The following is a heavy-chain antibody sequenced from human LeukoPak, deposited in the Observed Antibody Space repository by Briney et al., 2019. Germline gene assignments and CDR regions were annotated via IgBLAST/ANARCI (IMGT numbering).Heavy chain of an antibody. CDR2: IRSKAYGGTT. Sequence: GGSLRLSCTASGFTFGDYAMSWFRQAPGKGLEGVGFIRSKAYGGTTEYAASVKGRFTISRDDSKSIAYLQMNSLKTEDTAVYYCTRGGYYGSGSHNWFDPWGQGTLVTVSS. V-gene: IGHV3-49*03. CDR3: TRGGYYGSGSHNWFDP. J-gene: IGHJ5*02. CDR1: GFTFGDYA. D-gene: IGHD3-10*01.